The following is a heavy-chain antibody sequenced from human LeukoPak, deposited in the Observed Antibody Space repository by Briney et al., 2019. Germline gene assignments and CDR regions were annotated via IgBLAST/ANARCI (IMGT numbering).Heavy chain of an antibody. CDR2: ISSSGSTI. CDR1: GFTFSDYY. D-gene: IGHD2-8*01. J-gene: IGHJ6*03. V-gene: IGHV3-11*04. CDR3: ARPISYCTNGVCYGHYMDV. Sequence: GGPLRLSCAASGFTFSDYYMSWIRQAPGKGLEWVSYISSSGSTIYYADSVKGRFTISRDNAKNSLYLQMNSLRAEDTAVYYCARPISYCTNGVCYGHYMDVWGKGTTVTVSS.